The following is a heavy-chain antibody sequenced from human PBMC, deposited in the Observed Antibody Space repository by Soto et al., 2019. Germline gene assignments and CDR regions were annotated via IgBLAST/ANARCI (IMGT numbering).Heavy chain of an antibody. J-gene: IGHJ6*02. Sequence: PVGSLRLSCAASGFTFYSYGMSWVRQAPGKGLEWVSAISHNGGSTYYAGSVKGRFTISRDNSKNTLYLQMSSLRAEDTAVYYCVDVAAAGTIGMDVWGQGTTVTVSS. D-gene: IGHD6-13*01. CDR3: VDVAAAGTIGMDV. CDR2: ISHNGGST. CDR1: GFTFYSYG. V-gene: IGHV3-23*01.